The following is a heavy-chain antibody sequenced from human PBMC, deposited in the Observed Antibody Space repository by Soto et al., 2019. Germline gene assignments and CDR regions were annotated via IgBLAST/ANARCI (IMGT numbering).Heavy chain of an antibody. CDR1: GGTFSSYT. Sequence: SVKVSCKASGGTFSSYTISWVRQAPGQGLEWVGRIIPILGIANYAQKFQGRVTITADKSTSTAYMELSSLRSEDTAVYYCARDPPSGYEHGYWGQGTLVTVSS. V-gene: IGHV1-69*04. CDR2: IIPILGIA. CDR3: ARDPPSGYEHGY. D-gene: IGHD5-12*01. J-gene: IGHJ4*02.